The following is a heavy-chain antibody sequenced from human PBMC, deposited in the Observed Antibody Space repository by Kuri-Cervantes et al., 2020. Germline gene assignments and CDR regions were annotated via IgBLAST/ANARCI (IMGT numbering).Heavy chain of an antibody. Sequence: SETLSLTCTVSGGSVSTGSYYWSWIRQPPGKGLEWIGEINHSGSTNYNPSLKSRVTISVDTSKNQFSLKLSSVTAADTAVYYCARGDSSAFFDYWGQGTLVTVSS. CDR2: INHSGST. CDR1: GGSVSTGSYY. CDR3: ARGDSSAFFDY. D-gene: IGHD3-10*01. J-gene: IGHJ4*02. V-gene: IGHV4-39*07.